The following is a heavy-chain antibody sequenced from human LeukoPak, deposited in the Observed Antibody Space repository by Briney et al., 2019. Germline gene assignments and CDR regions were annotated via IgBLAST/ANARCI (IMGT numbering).Heavy chain of an antibody. D-gene: IGHD5-24*01. CDR1: GCSISSYY. J-gene: IGHJ3*02. Sequence: SETLSLTCTVSGCSISSYYWGWIWQSPGKGLEWIGSIYHSGSTYYSPSLMSRVTISVDTSKNQFSLKPSSVHAADIAVFYCSRDRDGLVDIWGQGTMVTVSS. CDR2: IYHSGST. CDR3: SRDRDGLVDI. V-gene: IGHV4-38-2*02.